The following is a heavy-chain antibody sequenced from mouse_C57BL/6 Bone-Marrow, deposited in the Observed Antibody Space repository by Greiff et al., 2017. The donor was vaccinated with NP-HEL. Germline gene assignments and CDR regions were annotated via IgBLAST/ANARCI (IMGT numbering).Heavy chain of an antibody. V-gene: IGHV1-82*01. J-gene: IGHJ1*03. D-gene: IGHD1-1*01. Sequence: QVQLQQSGPELVKPGASVKISCKASGYAFSSSWMNWVKQRPGKGLEWIGRIYPGDGDTNYIGKFKGKAPLTADKSSSTPYMQRSSLTSEDSAVYFCARRRRKFITTVVGYFDVWGTGTTVTVSS. CDR1: GYAFSSSW. CDR3: ARRRRKFITTVVGYFDV. CDR2: IYPGDGDT.